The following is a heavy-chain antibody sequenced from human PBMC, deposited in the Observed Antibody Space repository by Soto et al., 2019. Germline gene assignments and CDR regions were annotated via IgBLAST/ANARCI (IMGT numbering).Heavy chain of an antibody. CDR3: ARVSMSTVSWGFDP. Sequence: SETLSLTCAVSGDSITSNHWNWIRQPPGRGLEWTGYIYNSGTTKYNPSLKSRVIISVDTSKNQLSLKLSSVTAADTAVYYCARVSMSTVSWGFDPWGQGTLVTVSS. D-gene: IGHD4-4*01. CDR2: IYNSGTT. J-gene: IGHJ5*02. V-gene: IGHV4-59*01. CDR1: GDSITSNH.